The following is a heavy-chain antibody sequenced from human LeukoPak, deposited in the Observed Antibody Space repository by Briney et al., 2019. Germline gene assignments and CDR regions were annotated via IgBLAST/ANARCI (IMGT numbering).Heavy chain of an antibody. CDR1: GFTFDDYA. CDR3: ASPVRDRYCSGGSCYSPFDF. Sequence: GGSLRLSCAASGFTFDDYAMHWVRQAPGKGLEWVSGISWNSGSIGYADSVKGRFTISRDNAKNSLYLQMNSLRAEDTAMYYCASPVRDRYCSGGSCYSPFDFWGQGTLVTVSS. J-gene: IGHJ4*02. CDR2: ISWNSGSI. D-gene: IGHD2-15*01. V-gene: IGHV3-9*01.